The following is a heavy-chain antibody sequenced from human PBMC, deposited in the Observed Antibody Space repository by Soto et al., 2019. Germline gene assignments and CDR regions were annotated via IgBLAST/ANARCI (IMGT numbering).Heavy chain of an antibody. CDR1: GYTFSNFG. J-gene: IGHJ6*03. V-gene: IGHV1-18*01. CDR2: INPDNGDT. CDR3: ARGVRVSAYLDYYMDV. Sequence: QVQLVQSGAEVKKPGASLKVSCKASGYTFSNFGVSWVRQAPGQRLEWIGWINPDNGDTNYAQKFQGRATMTTDTFTSTAYMEVRGLRSDDTAVYYCARGVRVSAYLDYYMDVWGKGTTVTVSS. D-gene: IGHD3-10*02.